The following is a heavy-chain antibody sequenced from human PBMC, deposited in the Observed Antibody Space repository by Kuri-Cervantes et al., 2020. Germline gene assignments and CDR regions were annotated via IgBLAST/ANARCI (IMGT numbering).Heavy chain of an antibody. D-gene: IGHD6-19*01. Sequence: GESLKISCAASGFTFSSYGMHWVRQAPGKGLEWVAFIRYDGSNKYYADSVKGRFTIFRDNSKNTLYLQMNSLRAEDTAVYYCANKGGNSSGWYHDAFDIWGQGTMVTVSS. CDR3: ANKGGNSSGWYHDAFDI. V-gene: IGHV3-30*02. J-gene: IGHJ3*02. CDR1: GFTFSSYG. CDR2: IRYDGSNK.